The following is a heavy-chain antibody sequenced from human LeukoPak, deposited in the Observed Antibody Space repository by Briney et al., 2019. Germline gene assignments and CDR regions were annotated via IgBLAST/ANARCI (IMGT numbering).Heavy chain of an antibody. CDR3: ARDAYYDFWSGTLGWFDP. CDR1: GYSISSGYY. J-gene: IGHJ5*02. D-gene: IGHD3-3*01. V-gene: IGHV4-38-2*02. Sequence: SETLSLTCTVSGYSISSGYYWGWIRQPPGKGLEWIGSIYHSGSTYYNPSLKSRVTISVDTSKNQFSLNLSSVTAADTAVYYCARDAYYDFWSGTLGWFDPWGQGTLVTVSS. CDR2: IYHSGST.